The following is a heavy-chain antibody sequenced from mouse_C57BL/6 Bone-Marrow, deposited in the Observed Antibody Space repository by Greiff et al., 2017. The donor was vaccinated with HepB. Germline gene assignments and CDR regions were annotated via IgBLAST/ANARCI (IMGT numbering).Heavy chain of an antibody. CDR3: ARGGLGLRQTGFDY. V-gene: IGHV1-82*01. J-gene: IGHJ2*01. CDR2: IYPGDGDT. Sequence: QVQLKQSGPELVKPGASVKISCKASGYAFSSSWMNWVKQRPGKGLEWIGRIYPGDGDTNYNGKFKGKATLTADKSSSTAYRQLSSLTSEDSAVYFCARGGLGLRQTGFDYWGQGTTLTVSS. CDR1: GYAFSSSW. D-gene: IGHD2-2*01.